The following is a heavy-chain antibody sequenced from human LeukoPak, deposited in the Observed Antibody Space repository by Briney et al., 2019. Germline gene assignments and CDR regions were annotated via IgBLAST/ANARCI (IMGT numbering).Heavy chain of an antibody. CDR3: ARPYYDILTGYYGGAFDI. CDR1: GYTFTSYG. Sequence: ASVKVSCKASGYTFTSYGISWVRQAPGQGLEWMGWINAYNGNTNYAQKLQRRVTMTTDTSTSTDYMELRSLRSDDTAVYYCARPYYDILTGYYGGAFDIWGQGTMVTVSS. V-gene: IGHV1-18*01. CDR2: INAYNGNT. D-gene: IGHD3-9*01. J-gene: IGHJ3*02.